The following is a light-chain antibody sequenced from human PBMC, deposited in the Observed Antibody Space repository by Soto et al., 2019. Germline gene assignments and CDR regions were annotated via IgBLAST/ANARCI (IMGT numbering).Light chain of an antibody. Sequence: DIQMTQSPSSLSASVGDRVTITCRASQRITNYLAWYQQKPGKVPKLLIYLASTLQSGVPSRFSGSGSGTDFTLTISSLQPEDVAPYYCQNYNNAPFTFGPGTRVDI. CDR3: QNYNNAPFT. CDR1: QRITNY. CDR2: LAS. J-gene: IGKJ3*01. V-gene: IGKV1-27*01.